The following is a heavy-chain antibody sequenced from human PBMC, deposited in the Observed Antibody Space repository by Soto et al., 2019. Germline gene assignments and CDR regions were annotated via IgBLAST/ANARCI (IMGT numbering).Heavy chain of an antibody. D-gene: IGHD6-13*01. J-gene: IGHJ6*02. CDR1: GFTFSGSA. Sequence: EVQLVESGGGLVQPGGSLKLSCAASGFTFSGSAMHWVRQASGKGLEWVGRIRSKANSYATAYAASVKGRFTISRDDLKSTAYLQMNSLKTEDTAVYYCTSRPGIAAAGTQLYYYYYYGMDVWGQGTTVTVSS. V-gene: IGHV3-73*01. CDR2: IRSKANSYAT. CDR3: TSRPGIAAAGTQLYYYYYYGMDV.